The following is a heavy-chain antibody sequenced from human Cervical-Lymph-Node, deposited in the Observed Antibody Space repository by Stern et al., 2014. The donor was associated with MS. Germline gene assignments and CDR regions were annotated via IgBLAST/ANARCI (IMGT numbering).Heavy chain of an antibody. D-gene: IGHD3-10*01. Sequence: VQLVESGGGVVQPGRSLRLTCTVSGFTFSSYGMHWVRPAPGKGLECVSVISYDGRDTSYAESVKGRFTISRDNSKNTLYLEMRSLRPEDTAVYYCVKRGITEVRGVRLGDYWGPGTLVIVSS. CDR1: GFTFSSYG. CDR2: ISYDGRDT. V-gene: IGHV3-30*18. CDR3: VKRGITEVRGVRLGDY. J-gene: IGHJ4*02.